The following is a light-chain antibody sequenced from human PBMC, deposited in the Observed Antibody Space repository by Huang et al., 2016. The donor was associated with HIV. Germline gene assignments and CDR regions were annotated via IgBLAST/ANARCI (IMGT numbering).Light chain of an antibody. Sequence: DIVMTQTPLSLSVIPGQPASISCKSSQSLLHTDGKTSLYWYLQKPGQSPHLLNYERARRLTGVPDRFRGSGSGTDFTLKISRVEAEDVGVYYCMQGIHLPFTFGPGTKVDIK. J-gene: IGKJ3*01. CDR1: QSLLHTDGKTS. V-gene: IGKV2-29*02. CDR2: ERA. CDR3: MQGIHLPFT.